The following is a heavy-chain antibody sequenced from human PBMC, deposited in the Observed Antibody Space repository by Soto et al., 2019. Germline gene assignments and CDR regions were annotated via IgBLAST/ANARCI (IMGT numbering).Heavy chain of an antibody. J-gene: IGHJ6*02. V-gene: IGHV3-48*02. CDR2: ISGSSTII. Sequence: QPGGSLRLSCAASGFTFNRYSMNWVRQAPGKGLEWVSYISGSSTIIKYADSVKGRFTISRDNAKESLYLQMNSLRDEDTAVYYCAKEADPELRYCYPMDVWGQGTTVTVSS. CDR1: GFTFNRYS. D-gene: IGHD1-7*01. CDR3: AKEADPELRYCYPMDV.